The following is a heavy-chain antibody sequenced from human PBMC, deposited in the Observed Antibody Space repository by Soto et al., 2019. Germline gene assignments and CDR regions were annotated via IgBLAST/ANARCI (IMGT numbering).Heavy chain of an antibody. CDR3: ARSVDGHFDY. D-gene: IGHD6-19*01. Sequence: EVQLVESGGGLVHPGGSLRLSCAASGFRFSIYSMNWVRQAPGKGLEWSAYITSDTNTIKYADSVKGRFTISRDNANNSVYVQMTGLRDAEAAVDYCARSVDGHFDYWGQGTVVTVSS. V-gene: IGHV3-48*02. J-gene: IGHJ4*02. CDR1: GFRFSIYS. CDR2: ITSDTNTI.